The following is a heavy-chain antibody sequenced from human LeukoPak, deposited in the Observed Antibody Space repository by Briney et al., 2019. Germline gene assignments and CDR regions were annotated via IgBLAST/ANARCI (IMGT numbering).Heavy chain of an antibody. CDR2: IYYSGST. Sequence: PSETPSLTCTVSGGFISTYYWTWIRRPPGKGLEWIGYIYYSGSTNYNPSLKSRVTISVDTSKNQFSLKLSSVTAADTAVYYCAREVPGWRLIGTQRQAYYYMDVWGKGTTVTISS. CDR1: GGFISTYY. D-gene: IGHD2-2*01. CDR3: AREVPGWRLIGTQRQAYYYMDV. J-gene: IGHJ6*03. V-gene: IGHV4-59*01.